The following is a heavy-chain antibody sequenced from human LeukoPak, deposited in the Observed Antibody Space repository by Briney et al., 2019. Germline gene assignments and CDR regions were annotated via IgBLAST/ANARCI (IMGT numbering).Heavy chain of an antibody. CDR2: ISGSGGST. J-gene: IGHJ6*03. V-gene: IGHV3-23*01. CDR3: AKDLVRGNYYYYYMDV. CDR1: GFTVRSYG. D-gene: IGHD3-16*01. Sequence: GGTLRLSCAASGFTVRSYGMSWVRQSPGKGLEWVSAISGSGGSTYYADSVKGRFTISRDNSKNTLYLQMNSLRAEDTAVYYCAKDLVRGNYYYYYMDVWGKGTTVTISS.